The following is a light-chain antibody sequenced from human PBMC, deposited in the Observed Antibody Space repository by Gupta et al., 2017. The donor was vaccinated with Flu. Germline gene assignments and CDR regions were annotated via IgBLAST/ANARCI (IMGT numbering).Light chain of an antibody. CDR1: SSNIGDNS. CDR2: TNN. V-gene: IGLV1-44*01. Sequence: QSVVPPPPSASATPGLRVIISCSGSSSNIGDNSVNWYQQLPGTAPKLLIYTNNQRPSGVPGRFSGSKYGSSASLAISGLQSEDEADYYCAAWDDSRNGLVFGTGTKVTVL. J-gene: IGLJ1*01. CDR3: AAWDDSRNGLV.